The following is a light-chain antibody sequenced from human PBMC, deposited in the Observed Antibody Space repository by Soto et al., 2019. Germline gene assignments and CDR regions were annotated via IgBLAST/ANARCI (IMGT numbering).Light chain of an antibody. J-gene: IGLJ1*01. CDR2: EVS. CDR3: TSYTTSSTLVV. Sequence: QSALTQPASVSGSPGQSITISCTGTSSDVGGYNYVSWYQHHPGKAPKLMLYEVSSRPSGVSNRFSGSKSGNTASLTISGLQAEDEADYYCTSYTTSSTLVVFGSGTKVTVL. V-gene: IGLV2-14*01. CDR1: SSDVGGYNY.